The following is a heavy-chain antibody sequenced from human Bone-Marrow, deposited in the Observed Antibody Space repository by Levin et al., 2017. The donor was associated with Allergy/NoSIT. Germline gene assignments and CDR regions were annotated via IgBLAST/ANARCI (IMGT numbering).Heavy chain of an antibody. V-gene: IGHV5-10-1*01. D-gene: IGHD3-10*01. Sequence: GGSLRLSCMGSGYNFRDNWISWVRQKPGQGLEWMARIDPSDSYGNYGPSFQGRVTISADKFISTVFLEWGSLEASDTAVYYCARHLSGSSHLPDFGMDVWGQGTTVTV. J-gene: IGHJ6*02. CDR1: GYNFRDNW. CDR2: IDPSDSYG. CDR3: ARHLSGSSHLPDFGMDV.